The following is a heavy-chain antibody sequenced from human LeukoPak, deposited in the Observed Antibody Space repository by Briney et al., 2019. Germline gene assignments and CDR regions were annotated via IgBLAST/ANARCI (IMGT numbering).Heavy chain of an antibody. V-gene: IGHV1-18*01. CDR3: ARDGNIVVVPAAMLASYYYYGMDV. CDR1: GYTFTSYG. CDR2: ISAYNGNT. D-gene: IGHD2-2*01. J-gene: IGHJ6*02. Sequence: ASVKVSCKASGYTFTSYGISWVRQAPGQGLEWMGWISAYNGNTNYAQKLQGRVTMTTDTSTSTAYMELRSLRSDDTAVYYCARDGNIVVVPAAMLASYYYYGMDVWGQGTTVTVSS.